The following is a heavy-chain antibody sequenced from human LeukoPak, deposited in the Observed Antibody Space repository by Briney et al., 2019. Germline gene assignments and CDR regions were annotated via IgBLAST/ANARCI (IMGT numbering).Heavy chain of an antibody. CDR1: GGSISSYY. Sequence: KPSETLSLTCTDSGGSISSYYWSWIRQPPGKGLEWIGYIYYSGSTNYNPSLKSRVTISVDTSKNQFSLKLSSVTAADTAVYYCARDTLTMVRGVMRYYYGMDVWGQGTTVTVSS. V-gene: IGHV4-59*01. CDR3: ARDTLTMVRGVMRYYYGMDV. J-gene: IGHJ6*02. CDR2: IYYSGST. D-gene: IGHD3-10*01.